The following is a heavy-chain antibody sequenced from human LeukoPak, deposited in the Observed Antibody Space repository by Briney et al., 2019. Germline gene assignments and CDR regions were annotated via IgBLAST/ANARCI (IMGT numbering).Heavy chain of an antibody. CDR1: GYTFTGYY. CDR3: ARVSSGYYPTGG. J-gene: IGHJ4*02. Sequence: GASVKVSCKASGYTFTGYYMHWVRQAPGQGLEWMGRINPNSGGTNYAQKFQGRVTMTRDTSISTAYMELSRLRSDDTAVYYCARVSSGYYPTGGWGQGTLVTVSS. CDR2: INPNSGGT. V-gene: IGHV1-2*06. D-gene: IGHD3-22*01.